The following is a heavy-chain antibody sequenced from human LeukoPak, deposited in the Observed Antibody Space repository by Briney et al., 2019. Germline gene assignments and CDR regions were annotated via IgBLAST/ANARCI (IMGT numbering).Heavy chain of an antibody. D-gene: IGHD3-22*01. V-gene: IGHV1-2*02. Sequence: GSVEGFCQALGYTLIHPYMQGGRKAPRQRAERVGWINPKSGVTKSAQNFQDRVALTWDTSIRTAYMELRSLTSDDTAVYYCARERESSGYSALHPWGQGTLVTVSS. CDR1: GYTLIHPY. CDR2: INPKSGVT. J-gene: IGHJ5*02. CDR3: ARERESSGYSALHP.